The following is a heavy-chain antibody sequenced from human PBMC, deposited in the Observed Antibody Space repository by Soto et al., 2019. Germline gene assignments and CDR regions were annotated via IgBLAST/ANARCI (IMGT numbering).Heavy chain of an antibody. CDR3: ARDLYGSMVRGVDWCDP. CDR1: GGTFSSYT. J-gene: IGHJ5*02. V-gene: IGHV1-69*08. D-gene: IGHD3-10*01. Sequence: QVQLVQSGAEVKKPGSSVKVSCKASGGTFSSYTISWVRQAPGQGLEWMGRIIPILGIGNYAQKFQRRVTITADKSTSTAYLELSSLRSEDTAVYYCARDLYGSMVRGVDWCDPWGQGTLVTVSS. CDR2: IIPILGIG.